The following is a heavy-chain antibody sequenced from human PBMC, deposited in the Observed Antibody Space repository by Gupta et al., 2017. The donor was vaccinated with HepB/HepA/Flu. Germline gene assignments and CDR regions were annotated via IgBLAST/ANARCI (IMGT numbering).Heavy chain of an antibody. J-gene: IGHJ3*02. CDR3: ARDSLVVERDWDDAFDI. D-gene: IGHD2-15*01. V-gene: IGHV3-33*01. CDR2: IWYDGSNK. CDR1: GFTFSSYG. Sequence: QVQLVESGGGVVQPGRSLRLSCAASGFTFSSYGMHWVRQAPGKGLEWVAVIWYDGSNKYYADSVKGRFTISRDNSKNTLYLQMNSLRAEDTAVYYCARDSLVVERDWDDAFDIWGQGTMVTVSS.